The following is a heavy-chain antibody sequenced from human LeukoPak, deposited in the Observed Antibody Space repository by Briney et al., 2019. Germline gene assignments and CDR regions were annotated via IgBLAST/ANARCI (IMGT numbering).Heavy chain of an antibody. V-gene: IGHV4-38-2*02. CDR1: GYSISSGYY. CDR2: IYHSGST. D-gene: IGHD3-22*01. Sequence: PSETLSLTCTVSGYSISSGYYWGWIRQPPGKGLEWIGSIYHSGSTYYNPSLKSRVTISVDTSKNQFSLKLSSVTAADTAVYYCARGGRYYDSSGYLDYWGQGTLVTVSS. J-gene: IGHJ4*02. CDR3: ARGGRYYDSSGYLDY.